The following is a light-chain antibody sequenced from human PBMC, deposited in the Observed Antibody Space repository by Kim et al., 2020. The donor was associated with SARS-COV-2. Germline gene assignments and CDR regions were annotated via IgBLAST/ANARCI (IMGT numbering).Light chain of an antibody. V-gene: IGKV3-20*01. CDR3: QQYRSSPTT. CDR2: GAS. CDR1: QSCSSIY. J-gene: IGKJ2*01. Sequence: WSPGEKASRSCQARQSCSSIYFAWYQQKRGQAPSRTIYGASSRATGIPNRCSGRGSGTVFTLTINILDPEDFAAYFCQQYRSSPTTLGQGTKLEI.